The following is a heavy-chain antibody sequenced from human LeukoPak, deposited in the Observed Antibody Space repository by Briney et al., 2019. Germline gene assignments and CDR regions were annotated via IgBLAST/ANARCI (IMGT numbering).Heavy chain of an antibody. CDR1: GFTFSSYG. Sequence: GGSLRLSCAASGFTFSSYGMHWVRQAPGKGLEWVAFIRYDGSNKYYADSVKGRFTISRDNSKNTLYVQMNSLRAEDTAVYYCVKVPTYDFWSGYPPYWGQGTLVTVSS. CDR2: IRYDGSNK. CDR3: VKVPTYDFWSGYPPY. D-gene: IGHD3-3*01. J-gene: IGHJ4*02. V-gene: IGHV3-30*02.